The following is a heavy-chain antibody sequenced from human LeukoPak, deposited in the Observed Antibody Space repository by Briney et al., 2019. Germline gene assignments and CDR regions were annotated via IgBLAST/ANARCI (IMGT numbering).Heavy chain of an antibody. J-gene: IGHJ6*03. CDR1: GYTFTSYY. Sequence: ASVKVSCKASGYTFTSYYMHWVRQAPGQGLEWMGIINPSGGSTSYAQKFQGRVTMTRDMSTGTVYMELSSLRSEDTAVYYCARGYSSSWWDYYYMDVWGKGTTVTISS. CDR3: ARGYSSSWWDYYYMDV. V-gene: IGHV1-46*01. D-gene: IGHD6-13*01. CDR2: INPSGGST.